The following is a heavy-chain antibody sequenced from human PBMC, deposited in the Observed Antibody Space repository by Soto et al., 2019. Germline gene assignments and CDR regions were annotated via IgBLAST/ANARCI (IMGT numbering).Heavy chain of an antibody. J-gene: IGHJ5*02. D-gene: IGHD3-10*01. Sequence: GGSLRLSCAASGVTFSSYSMNWGRQAPGKGLELVSYISSCSSTIYYADSVKGRFTIFRDDAKNSLYLQMISLRAEDTAVCYCSRPPARLAHFGWFHTRVQGAPVPVSS. V-gene: IGHV3-48*01. CDR1: GVTFSSYS. CDR2: ISSCSSTI. CDR3: SRPPARLAHFGWFHT.